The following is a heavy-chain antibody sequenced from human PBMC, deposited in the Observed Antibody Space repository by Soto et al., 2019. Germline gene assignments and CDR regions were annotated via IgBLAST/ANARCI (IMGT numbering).Heavy chain of an antibody. Sequence: EVQLVESGGGLVKPGGSLRLSCVVSGVTLTDVWMNWVRQAPGKGLEWVGRIRSKSDGGTTDYAAPVKGRFTISRDDSKNTLYLQMSSLKSEDTAVYYCSHCYAQYFNSWGQGTLVTVSS. V-gene: IGHV3-15*07. D-gene: IGHD3-16*01. J-gene: IGHJ4*02. CDR3: SHCYAQYFNS. CDR2: IRSKSDGGTT. CDR1: GVTLTDVW.